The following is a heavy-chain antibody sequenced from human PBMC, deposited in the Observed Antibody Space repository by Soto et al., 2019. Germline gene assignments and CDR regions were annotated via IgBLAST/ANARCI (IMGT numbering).Heavy chain of an antibody. D-gene: IGHD3-3*01. CDR2: ISGSGGST. CDR1: GFTFSSYA. J-gene: IGHJ4*02. V-gene: IGHV3-23*01. Sequence: GGSLRVPWAASGFTFSSYAMRWVRQAPGKGLEWVSAISGSGGSTYYADSVKGRFTISRDNSKNTLYLQMNSLRAEDTAVYYCAKDAITIFGVVIILYFDYWGQGTLVTVS. CDR3: AKDAITIFGVVIILYFDY.